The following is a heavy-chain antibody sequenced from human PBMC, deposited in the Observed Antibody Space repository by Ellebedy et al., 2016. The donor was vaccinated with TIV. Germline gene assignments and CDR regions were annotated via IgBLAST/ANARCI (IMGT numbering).Heavy chain of an antibody. V-gene: IGHV3-48*04. Sequence: GESLKISXAASGFTFSTYSMNWVRQAPGKGLEWLSYISSSSSTIYYADSVKGRFTTSRDNAKNSLYLQMNSLRAEDTAVYYCARSPLEWLISDWGQGTLVTVSS. D-gene: IGHD3-3*01. CDR1: GFTFSTYS. CDR3: ARSPLEWLISD. J-gene: IGHJ4*02. CDR2: ISSSSSTI.